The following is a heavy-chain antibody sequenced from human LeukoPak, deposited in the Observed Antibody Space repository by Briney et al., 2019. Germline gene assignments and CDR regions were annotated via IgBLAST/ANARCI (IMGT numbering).Heavy chain of an antibody. V-gene: IGHV1-2*02. Sequence: ASVKVSCKASGYTFNGYYMHWVRQAPGHRLEWMGRINPNSGGTDYAQKFQGRVTMTSDTSISTAYMELSSLRSDDTAAYYCARDPPVVEIATRISDYWGQGTLVTVSS. CDR1: GYTFNGYY. J-gene: IGHJ4*02. CDR2: INPNSGGT. CDR3: ARDPPVVEIATRISDY. D-gene: IGHD5-24*01.